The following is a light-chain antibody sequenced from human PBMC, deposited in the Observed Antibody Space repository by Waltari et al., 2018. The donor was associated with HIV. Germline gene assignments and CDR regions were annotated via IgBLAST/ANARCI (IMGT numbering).Light chain of an antibody. CDR2: GAS. J-gene: IGKJ1*01. CDR3: QQYGTSQWT. V-gene: IGKV3-20*01. CDR1: QSVTSNY. Sequence: EIVLTQSPGTLSLSPGERAALSCRASQSVTSNYLAWYQQKPGRAPRLLISGASNRASGIPDRFSGSGAGTDFTLTISRLEPEDFAVYYCQQYGTSQWT.